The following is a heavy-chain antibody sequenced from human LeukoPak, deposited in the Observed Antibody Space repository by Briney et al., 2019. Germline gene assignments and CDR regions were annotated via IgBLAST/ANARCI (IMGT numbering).Heavy chain of an antibody. CDR3: AKSGGYVLIDG. CDR1: GASISGSGYY. Sequence: SETLSLTCAVSGASISGSGYYWGWIRQPPGKGLEWIGNIYYSGSTYYNASLQSRVTISIDTAKNQFSLRLNSVTAADTAMYYCAKSGGYVLIDGRGQEALVTVSS. D-gene: IGHD1-26*01. CDR2: IYYSGST. V-gene: IGHV4-39*01. J-gene: IGHJ4*02.